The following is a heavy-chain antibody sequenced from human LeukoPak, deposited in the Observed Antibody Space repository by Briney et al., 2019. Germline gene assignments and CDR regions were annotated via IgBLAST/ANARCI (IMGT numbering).Heavy chain of an antibody. D-gene: IGHD3-9*01. CDR3: ARVGFDWFLYGMDV. CDR1: GFTFSSYA. J-gene: IGHJ6*02. V-gene: IGHV3-23*01. CDR2: ISGTGGST. Sequence: PGGSLRLSCAASGFTFSSYAMSWVRQAPGKGLEWVSAISGTGGSTYYADSVKGRFTISRDNSKNTLYLQMNSLRAEDTAVYYCARVGFDWFLYGMDVWGQGTTVTVSS.